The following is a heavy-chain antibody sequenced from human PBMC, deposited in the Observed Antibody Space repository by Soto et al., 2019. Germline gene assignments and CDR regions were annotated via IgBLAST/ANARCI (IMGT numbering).Heavy chain of an antibody. V-gene: IGHV3-21*01. Sequence: GGSLRLSCAASGFTFSSYSMNWVRQAPGKGLEWVSSISSSSSYIYYADSVKGRFTISRDNAKNSLYLQMNSLRAEDTAVYYCARTNGILWFGELLSYWGQGTLVTVSS. D-gene: IGHD3-10*01. CDR1: GFTFSSYS. CDR2: ISSSSSYI. CDR3: ARTNGILWFGELLSY. J-gene: IGHJ4*02.